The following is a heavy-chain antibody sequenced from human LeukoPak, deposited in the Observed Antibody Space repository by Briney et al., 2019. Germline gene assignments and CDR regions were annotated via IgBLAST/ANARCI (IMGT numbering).Heavy chain of an antibody. D-gene: IGHD3-22*01. CDR1: GGSISSYY. CDR2: IYYSGST. V-gene: IGHV4-59*08. Sequence: SETLSLTCTVSGGSISSYYWSWIRQPPGKGLEWIGYIYYSGSTNYNPSLKSRVTISVDRSRNQFSLKLRSVTATDTAVYYCARTVVYDMSGYGYWGLGTLVTVSS. J-gene: IGHJ4*02. CDR3: ARTVVYDMSGYGY.